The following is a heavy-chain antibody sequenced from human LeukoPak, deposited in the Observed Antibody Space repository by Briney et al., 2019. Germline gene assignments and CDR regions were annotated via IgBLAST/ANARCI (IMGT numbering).Heavy chain of an antibody. CDR1: GGSISSSSYY. V-gene: IGHV4-39*01. J-gene: IGHJ4*02. Sequence: SETLSLTCTVSGGSISSSSYYWGWIRQPPGKGLEWIGSIYYSGSTYYNPSHKSRVTISVDTSKNQFSLKLSSVTAADTAVYYCARRRILGYFDYWGQGTLVTVSS. CDR2: IYYSGST. D-gene: IGHD2-15*01. CDR3: ARRRILGYFDY.